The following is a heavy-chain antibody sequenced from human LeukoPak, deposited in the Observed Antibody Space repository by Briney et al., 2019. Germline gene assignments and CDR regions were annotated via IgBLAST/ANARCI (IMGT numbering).Heavy chain of an antibody. CDR1: GFTFSNYW. V-gene: IGHV3-74*01. CDR3: ARDESLWEIPH. D-gene: IGHD3-16*01. Sequence: GGSLRLSCAASGFTFSNYWIHWVRQAPGKGLVWVSRISENGRTTTYADSVKGRFTISRDNAKNSVYLQMNSLRVEDTAVYYCARDESLWEIPHWGQGTLVTVSS. CDR2: ISENGRTT. J-gene: IGHJ4*02.